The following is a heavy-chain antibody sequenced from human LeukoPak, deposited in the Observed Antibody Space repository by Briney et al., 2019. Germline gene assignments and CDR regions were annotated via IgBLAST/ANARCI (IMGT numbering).Heavy chain of an antibody. J-gene: IGHJ4*02. CDR1: GYTFTSYG. D-gene: IGHD3-22*01. Sequence: ASVKVSCKASGYTFTSYGISWVRQAPGQGLEWMGWINTNTGNPTYAQGFTGRFVFSLDTSVSTAYLQISSLKAEDTAVYYCARGGSSGYYYVRYWGQGTLVTVSS. CDR3: ARGGSSGYYYVRY. CDR2: INTNTGNP. V-gene: IGHV7-4-1*02.